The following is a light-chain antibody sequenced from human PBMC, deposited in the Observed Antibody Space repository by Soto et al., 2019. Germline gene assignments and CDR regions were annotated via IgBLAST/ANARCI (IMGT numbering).Light chain of an antibody. J-gene: IGKJ1*01. V-gene: IGKV3-15*01. Sequence: VMTQSPSTLSVYPGERATLSCRASHSVSASLAWYQQKPGQAPRLLISGASTRAAGIPARFSGSGSGTDFTLTITSLQSEDFAVYYCQHYNAWPWTFGQGSKV. CDR3: QHYNAWPWT. CDR2: GAS. CDR1: HSVSAS.